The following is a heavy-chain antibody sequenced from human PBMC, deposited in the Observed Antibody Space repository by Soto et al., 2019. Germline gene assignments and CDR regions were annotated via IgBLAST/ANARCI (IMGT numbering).Heavy chain of an antibody. V-gene: IGHV4-59*01. J-gene: IGHJ4*02. CDR1: GGSISSYY. CDR3: ATDSSGWYVNFDY. CDR2: IYYSGST. D-gene: IGHD6-19*01. Sequence: QVQLQESGPGLVKPSETLSRTCTVSGGSISSYYWSWIRQPPGKGLEWIGYIYYSGSTNYNPSLKSRVTISVDTSKNQFSLKLSSVTAADTAVYYCATDSSGWYVNFDYWGQGTLVTVSS.